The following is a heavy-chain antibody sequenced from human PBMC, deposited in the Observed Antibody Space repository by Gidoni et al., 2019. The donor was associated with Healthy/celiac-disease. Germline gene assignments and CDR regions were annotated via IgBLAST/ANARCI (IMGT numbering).Heavy chain of an antibody. D-gene: IGHD6-6*01. Sequence: EVQLVESGGGLVQPGGSLRLSCAASGFTVSSNYMSWVRQAPGKGLEWVSVIYSGGSTYYADSVKGRFTISRDNSKNTLYLQMNSLRAEDTAVYYCARDRIAARIAYWGQGTLVTVSS. CDR2: IYSGGST. J-gene: IGHJ4*02. CDR3: ARDRIAARIAY. CDR1: GFTVSSNY. V-gene: IGHV3-66*02.